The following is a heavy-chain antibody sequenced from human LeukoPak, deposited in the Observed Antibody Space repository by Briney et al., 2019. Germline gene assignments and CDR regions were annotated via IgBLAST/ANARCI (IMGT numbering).Heavy chain of an antibody. Sequence: PGGSLRLSCAASGFSFISYWMSWFRQAPGKGLEGVANIKQDGSAKNYVDSVKGRFTISRDNAKNSLYLQLNSPRAEDTAVYYCAGCAGNSCYFDYWGQGTLVIVSS. CDR1: GFSFISYW. J-gene: IGHJ4*02. V-gene: IGHV3-7*01. D-gene: IGHD1-1*01. CDR2: IKQDGSAK. CDR3: AGCAGNSCYFDY.